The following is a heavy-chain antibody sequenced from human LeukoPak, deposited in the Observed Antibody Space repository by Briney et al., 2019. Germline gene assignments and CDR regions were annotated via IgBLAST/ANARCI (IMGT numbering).Heavy chain of an antibody. V-gene: IGHV5-51*01. CDR1: GYSFTSYW. D-gene: IGHD1-1*01. J-gene: IGHJ2*01. CDR2: IYPGDSDT. CDR3: ARRRGTQHWYFDV. Sequence: GESLKISCKGSGYSFTSYWIGWVRQMPGKGLEWMGIIYPGDSDTRYSASFQGQVTISADKSISTAYLQWSSLKASDTAMYYCARRRGTQHWYFDVWGRGTLVTVSS.